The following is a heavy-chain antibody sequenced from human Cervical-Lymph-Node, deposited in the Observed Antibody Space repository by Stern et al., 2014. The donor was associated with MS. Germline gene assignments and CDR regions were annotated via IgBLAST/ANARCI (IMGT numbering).Heavy chain of an antibody. Sequence: QDQLVQSGAKMERPGASVRVSCKASGYAFTGFFIHWVRQVPGQGLEWMGRLNPNSDDPTYAQNFQYRVTLTSDTSIGTAYLELSRLTSADTAVYYCAREATRIIVGIDYWGQGTPVTVSS. V-gene: IGHV1-2*06. CDR1: GYAFTGFF. D-gene: IGHD2/OR15-2a*01. CDR3: AREATRIIVGIDY. CDR2: LNPNSDDP. J-gene: IGHJ4*02.